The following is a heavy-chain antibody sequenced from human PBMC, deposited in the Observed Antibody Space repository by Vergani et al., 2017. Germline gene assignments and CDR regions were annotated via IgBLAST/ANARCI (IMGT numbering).Heavy chain of an antibody. J-gene: IGHJ6*03. Sequence: EVQLLESGGGLVQPGGSLRLSCAASGFTFSSYAMSWVRQAPGKGLEWVSAISGSGGSTYYADSVKGRFTISRDNSKNTLYLQMNILRAEDTAVYYCAKDGDSNYVSYMDVWGKGTTVTVSS. CDR1: GFTFSSYA. V-gene: IGHV3-23*01. CDR2: ISGSGGST. CDR3: AKDGDSNYVSYMDV. D-gene: IGHD4-11*01.